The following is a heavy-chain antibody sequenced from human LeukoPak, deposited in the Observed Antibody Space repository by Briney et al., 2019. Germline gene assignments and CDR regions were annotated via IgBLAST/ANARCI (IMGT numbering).Heavy chain of an antibody. J-gene: IGHJ4*02. D-gene: IGHD6-6*01. CDR3: ARGGPFPSSSSSREYYLDY. V-gene: IGHV1-18*01. CDR1: GYTFTSYG. Sequence: GASVKVSCKASGYTFTSYGISWVRQAPGQGLEWMGWISAYNGNTDYKPQGRVTMTTDTSTSTAYMELRSLRSDDTAVYYCARGGPFPSSSSSREYYLDYWGQGTLVTVSS. CDR2: ISAYNGNT.